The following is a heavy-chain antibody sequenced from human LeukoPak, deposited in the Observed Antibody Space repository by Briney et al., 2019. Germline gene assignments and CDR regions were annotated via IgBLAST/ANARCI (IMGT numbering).Heavy chain of an antibody. CDR2: ISSSSSYI. J-gene: IGHJ6*02. CDR3: ARSLGRVRAAFYGMDV. CDR1: GFTFSSYS. V-gene: IGHV3-21*01. Sequence: GGSLRLSCAASGFTFSSYSMNWVRQAPGKGLEWVSSISSSSSYIYYADSVKGRFTISRDNAKNSLYLQMNSLRAEDTAVYYCARSLGRVRAAFYGMDVWGQGTTVTVSS. D-gene: IGHD2-2*01.